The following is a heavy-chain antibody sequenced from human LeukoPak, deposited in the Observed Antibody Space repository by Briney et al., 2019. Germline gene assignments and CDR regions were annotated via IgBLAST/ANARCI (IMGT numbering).Heavy chain of an antibody. CDR3: ARDDEYSGYDY. J-gene: IGHJ4*02. D-gene: IGHD5-12*01. Sequence: SETLSLTCAVSGGSISSSYWWSWVRQPPGKGLEWIGEIYHSGSTNYNASLKSRVNISVDKSKNQFSLKLSSVTAADTAVYYCARDDEYSGYDYWGQGTLVTVS. V-gene: IGHV4-4*02. CDR2: IYHSGST. CDR1: GGSISSSYW.